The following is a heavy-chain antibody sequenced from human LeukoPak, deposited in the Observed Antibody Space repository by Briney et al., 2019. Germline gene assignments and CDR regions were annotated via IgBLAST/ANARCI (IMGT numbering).Heavy chain of an antibody. CDR2: IYYGGST. D-gene: IGHD4-11*01. CDR1: GGSISSGDYY. Sequence: SETLSLTCTVSGGSISSGDYYWSWIRQPPGKGLEWIGNIYYGGSTYYNPSLKSRVTISLDTSKNQFSLKLSSVTAADTAVYYCAVYSDYVDAFDIWGQGTMVTVSS. V-gene: IGHV4-30-4*08. CDR3: AVYSDYVDAFDI. J-gene: IGHJ3*02.